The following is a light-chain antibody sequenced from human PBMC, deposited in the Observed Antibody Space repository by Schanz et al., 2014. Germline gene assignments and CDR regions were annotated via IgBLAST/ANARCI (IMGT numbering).Light chain of an antibody. V-gene: IGKV1-39*01. J-gene: IGKJ4*01. CDR1: ESIMIY. CDR3: QQGYNTPTT. CDR2: SAS. Sequence: DIQLTQSPSSLSAAVGDRVTITCRARESIMIYLNWYQQKPGTAPKLLIYSASSLRSGVPSRFSGSVSGTDFTLTISSLQPEDFATYYCQQGYNTPTTFGGGTRVDIK.